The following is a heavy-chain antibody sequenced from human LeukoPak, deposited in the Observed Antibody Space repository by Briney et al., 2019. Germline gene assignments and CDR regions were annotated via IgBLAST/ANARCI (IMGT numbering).Heavy chain of an antibody. D-gene: IGHD5-18*01. Sequence: QPGRSLRLSCAASGFTFSSYGMHWVRQAPGKGLEWVAVISYDGSNKYYADSVKGRFTISRDNSKNTLYLQMNSLRAEDTAVYCCAKEDTAMEMDYWGQGTLVTVSS. CDR3: AKEDTAMEMDY. V-gene: IGHV3-30*18. J-gene: IGHJ4*02. CDR1: GFTFSSYG. CDR2: ISYDGSNK.